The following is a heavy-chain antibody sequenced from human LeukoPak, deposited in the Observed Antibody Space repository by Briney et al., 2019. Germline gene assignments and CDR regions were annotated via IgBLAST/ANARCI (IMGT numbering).Heavy chain of an antibody. V-gene: IGHV4-61*02. D-gene: IGHD6-13*01. Sequence: SETLSLTCTVSGGSISSGNYYWGWIRQPPGKGLEWIGRIYTSGSTNYNPSLKSRVTISVDTSKNQFSLKLSSVTAADTAVYYCAREVVAAAGTVDYWGQGTLVIVSS. CDR1: GGSISSGNYY. CDR2: IYTSGST. J-gene: IGHJ4*02. CDR3: AREVVAAAGTVDY.